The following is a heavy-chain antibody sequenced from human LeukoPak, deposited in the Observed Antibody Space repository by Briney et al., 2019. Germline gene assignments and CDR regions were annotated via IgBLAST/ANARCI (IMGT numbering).Heavy chain of an antibody. CDR1: GDSVSSSSAA. CDR3: TRGFAMDV. V-gene: IGHV6-1*01. J-gene: IGHJ6*02. CDR2: TYYRSKWYS. Sequence: SQTLSLSCAISGDSVSSSSAAWNWIRQSPSRGLGWLGRTYYRSKWYSDYAVSVKSRITIKPDTSKNQFSLQLDSVTPEDTAVYYCTRGFAMDVWGQGTTVTVSS.